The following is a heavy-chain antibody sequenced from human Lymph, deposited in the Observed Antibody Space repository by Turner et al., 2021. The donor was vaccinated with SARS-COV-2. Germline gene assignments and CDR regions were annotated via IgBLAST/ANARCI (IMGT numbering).Heavy chain of an antibody. CDR1: GFTFISYG. CDR2: ISYDGGHK. CDR3: AWALYYYYGMDV. V-gene: IGHV3-30*03. J-gene: IGHJ6*02. Sequence: HVQLVESGGGVVQPGRSLRLSCAASGFTFISYGMHWVRQDPGKGLEWVAVISYDGGHKSYADSVKGRFTISRDKCKNTIYLQMISLRAEDTAVYYCAWALYYYYGMDVWGQGTTVTVSS.